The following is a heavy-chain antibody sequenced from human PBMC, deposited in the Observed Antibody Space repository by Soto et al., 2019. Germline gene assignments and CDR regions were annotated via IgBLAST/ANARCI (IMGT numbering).Heavy chain of an antibody. V-gene: IGHV3-72*01. CDR2: SRNKDNSYYT. CDR1: GFTFSGYY. J-gene: IGHJ4*02. CDR3: AGYSGSYRRGLDY. Sequence: EVQLVESGGGLVQPGGSLRLSCAASGFTFSGYYMDWVRQAPGKGLEWIGRSRNKDNSYYTEYAASVKGRFIISRDESRNSLYLQMDSLKTEDTAVYYCAGYSGSYRRGLDYWGQGTLVTVSS. D-gene: IGHD1-26*01.